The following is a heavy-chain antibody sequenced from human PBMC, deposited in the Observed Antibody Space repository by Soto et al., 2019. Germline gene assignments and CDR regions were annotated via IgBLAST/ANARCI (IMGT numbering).Heavy chain of an antibody. CDR1: GGSVSSSNYY. CDR2: IYYSGST. Sequence: SETLSLTCTVSGGSVSSSNYYWGWIRQSPGKGLEWIGSIYYSGSTYYNPSLESRVTISVDKSKNQFSLKVISVTAADTAVYYCARLEGLATISYYFDYWGQGTLVTVSS. V-gene: IGHV4-39*01. J-gene: IGHJ4*02. CDR3: ARLEGLATISYYFDY. D-gene: IGHD3-9*01.